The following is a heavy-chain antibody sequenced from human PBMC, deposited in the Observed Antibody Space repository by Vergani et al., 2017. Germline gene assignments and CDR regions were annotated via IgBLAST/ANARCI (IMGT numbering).Heavy chain of an antibody. CDR3: AKVGGGVRLGDYGDYAEPDY. D-gene: IGHD4-17*01. J-gene: IGHJ4*02. CDR2: IWYDGSNK. CDR1: GFTFSSYG. V-gene: IGHV3-33*03. Sequence: VQLVESGGGVVQPGRSLRLSCAASGFTFSSYGMHWVRQAPGKGLEWVAVIWYDGSNKYYADSVKGRFTISRDNAKNSLYLQMNSLRSEDTAVYYCAKVGGGVRLGDYGDYAEPDYWGQGTLVTVSS.